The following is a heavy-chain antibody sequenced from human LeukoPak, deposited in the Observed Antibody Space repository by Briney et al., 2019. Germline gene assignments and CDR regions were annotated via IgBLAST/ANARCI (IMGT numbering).Heavy chain of an antibody. V-gene: IGHV3-30*02. J-gene: IGHJ4*02. CDR2: IRYDGNNK. CDR1: GFTFRTYG. Sequence: GGSLRLSCAASGFTFRTYGMHWVCQAPGKGLEWVAFIRYDGNNKYYADSVKGRFTISRDNSKNTLYLQMNSLRAEDTAVYYCARDFGWLQSFGYFDYWGQGTLVTVSS. CDR3: ARDFGWLQSFGYFDY. D-gene: IGHD5-24*01.